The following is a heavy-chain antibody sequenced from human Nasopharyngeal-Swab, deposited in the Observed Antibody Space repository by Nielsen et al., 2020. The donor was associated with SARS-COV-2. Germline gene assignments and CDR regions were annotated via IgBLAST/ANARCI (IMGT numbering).Heavy chain of an antibody. J-gene: IGHJ6*03. CDR1: GFTFSSYG. CDR3: ARSYSSSSSSFQNGYYYMDV. D-gene: IGHD6-6*01. V-gene: IGHV3-30*03. Sequence: GESLKISCAASGFTFSSYGMHWVRQAPGKGLEWVAVISYDGSNKYYADSVKGRFTISRDNSKNTLYLQMNSLRAEDTAVYYCARSYSSSSSSFQNGYYYMDVWGKETTVTVSS. CDR2: ISYDGSNK.